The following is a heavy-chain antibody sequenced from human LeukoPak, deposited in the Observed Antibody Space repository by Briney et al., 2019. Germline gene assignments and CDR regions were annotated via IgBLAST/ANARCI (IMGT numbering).Heavy chain of an antibody. CDR3: ARGLDQKTYYYDSSGYYYFDY. D-gene: IGHD3-22*01. J-gene: IGHJ4*02. CDR2: IWYDGSNK. CDR1: GFTFSSYG. Sequence: GGSLRLSCAASGFTFSSYGMHWVRQAPGKGLEWVAVIWYDGSNKYYADSVKGRFTISRDNSKNTLYLQMNSLRAEDTAVYYCARGLDQKTYYYDSSGYYYFDYWGQGTLVTVSS. V-gene: IGHV3-33*01.